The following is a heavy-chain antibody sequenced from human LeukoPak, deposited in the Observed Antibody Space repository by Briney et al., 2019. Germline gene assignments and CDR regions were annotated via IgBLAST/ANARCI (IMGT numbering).Heavy chain of an antibody. Sequence: SETLSLTCTVSGYSISSGYYWGWIRQPPGKGLEWIGSIYHSGSTYYNPSLKSRVTISVDTSKNQFSLKLSSVTAADTAVYYCARSLSHYDFWSGPIMDVWGKGTTATVSS. J-gene: IGHJ6*03. V-gene: IGHV4-38-2*02. CDR2: IYHSGST. CDR3: ARSLSHYDFWSGPIMDV. D-gene: IGHD3-3*01. CDR1: GYSISSGYY.